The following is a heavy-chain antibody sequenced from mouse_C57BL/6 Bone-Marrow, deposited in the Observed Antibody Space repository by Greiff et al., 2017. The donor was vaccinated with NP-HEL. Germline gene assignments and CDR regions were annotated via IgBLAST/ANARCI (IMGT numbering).Heavy chain of an antibody. Sequence: EVQLQQSGPELVKPGASVKIPCKASGYTFTDYNMDWVKQSHGKSLEWIGDINPNNGGTIYNQKFKGKATLTVDKSSSTAYMELRSLTSEDTAVYYCARRGFYYYGSSLWAMDYWGQGTSVTVSS. V-gene: IGHV1-18*01. CDR2: INPNNGGT. D-gene: IGHD1-1*01. J-gene: IGHJ4*01. CDR3: ARRGFYYYGSSLWAMDY. CDR1: GYTFTDYN.